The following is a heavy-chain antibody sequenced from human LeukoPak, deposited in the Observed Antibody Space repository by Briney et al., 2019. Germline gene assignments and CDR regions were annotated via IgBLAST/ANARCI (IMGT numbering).Heavy chain of an antibody. CDR2: MSAYNGNT. D-gene: IGHD2-2*01. CDR1: GYTFTSYG. CDR3: ARDNALVVVPAAFDY. J-gene: IGHJ4*02. Sequence: ASVKVSCKASGYTFTSYGISWVRQAPGQGLEWMGWMSAYNGNTNYAQKLQGRVTMTTDTSTSTAYMELRSLRSDDTAVYYCARDNALVVVPAAFDYWGQGTLVTVSS. V-gene: IGHV1-18*01.